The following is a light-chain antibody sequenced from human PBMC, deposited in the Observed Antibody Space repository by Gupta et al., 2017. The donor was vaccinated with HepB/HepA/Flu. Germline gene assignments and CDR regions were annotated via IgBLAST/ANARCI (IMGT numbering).Light chain of an antibody. J-gene: IGLJ1*01. CDR3: AAWDDSLNGYV. CDR1: YSNIGGHT. CDR2: SNT. V-gene: IGLV1-44*01. Sequence: QSVLTQPPSASGTPGQRVTFSCSGSYSNIGGHTVNWYQQLPGTAPKLLIYSNTQRPSGVPDRFSGSKSGTSASLAISGLQSEDEADYYCAAWDDSLNGYVFGAGTKVTVL.